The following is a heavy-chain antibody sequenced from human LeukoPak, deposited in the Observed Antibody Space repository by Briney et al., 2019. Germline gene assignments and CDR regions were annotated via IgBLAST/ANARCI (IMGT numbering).Heavy chain of an antibody. J-gene: IGHJ3*02. D-gene: IGHD3-10*01. CDR1: GGSISSGSYY. CDR2: IYTSGST. CDR3: ARVVTGRFGELSYPRDAFDI. V-gene: IGHV4-61*02. Sequence: PSETLSLTCTVSGGSISSGSYYWSWIRQPAGKGLEWIGRIYTSGSTNYNPSLKSRVTMSVGTSKNQFSLKLSSVTAADTAVYYCARVVTGRFGELSYPRDAFDIWGQGTMVTVSS.